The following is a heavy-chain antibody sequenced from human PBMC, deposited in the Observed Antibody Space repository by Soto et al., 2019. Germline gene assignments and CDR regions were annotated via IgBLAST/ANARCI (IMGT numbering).Heavy chain of an antibody. CDR1: GYTFTSYN. D-gene: IGHD2-2*03. V-gene: IGHV1-8*01. Sequence: ASVKVSCKSSGYTFTSYNINWVRQAPGQGLEWVAVSNSNSGNSDHAHKFQGRLPVTRDTAISTAYMALSSLRSNDTAVYYCVLLGLFDLWGPGTLVTVSS. CDR2: SNSNSGNS. J-gene: IGHJ4*02. CDR3: VLLGLFDL.